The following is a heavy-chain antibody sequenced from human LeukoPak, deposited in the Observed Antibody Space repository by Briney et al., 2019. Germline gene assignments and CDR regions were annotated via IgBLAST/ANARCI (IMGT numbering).Heavy chain of an antibody. V-gene: IGHV4-39*01. D-gene: IGHD5-12*01. CDR2: IYYSGST. J-gene: IGHJ4*02. CDR3: ARSTGSGYDTGYYFDY. CDR1: GGSISSSSYY. Sequence: SETLSLTCTVSGGSISSSSYYWGWIRQPPGKRLEWIGSIYYSGSTYYNPSLKSRVTISVDTSKNQFSLKLSSVTAADTAVYYCARSTGSGYDTGYYFDYWGQGTLVTVSS.